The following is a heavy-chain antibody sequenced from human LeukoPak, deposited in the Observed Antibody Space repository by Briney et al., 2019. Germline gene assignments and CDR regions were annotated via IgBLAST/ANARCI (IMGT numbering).Heavy chain of an antibody. CDR2: ISSNGGST. CDR1: GFTFSSHW. D-gene: IGHD1-26*01. J-gene: IGHJ4*02. V-gene: IGHV3-64*01. CDR3: ARDLRGSNAY. Sequence: GGSLRLSCVASGFTFSSHWMSWVRQAPGKGLEYVSGISSNGGSTNYANSVKDRFTISRDNSKNTLYLQMGSLRVEDMAVYYCARDLRGSNAYWGQGTLVTVSS.